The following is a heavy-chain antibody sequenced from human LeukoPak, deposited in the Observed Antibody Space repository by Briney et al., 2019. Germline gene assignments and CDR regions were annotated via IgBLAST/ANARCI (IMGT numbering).Heavy chain of an antibody. CDR1: GFTFSNAW. CDR3: TTGGGGNVFDH. CDR2: IKNKTEGGTT. J-gene: IGHJ4*02. V-gene: IGHV3-15*01. D-gene: IGHD3-16*01. Sequence: GGSLRLSCAASGFTFSNAWMSWVRQTSGKGLEWVGRIKNKTEGGTTDYGAPVKGRFTISRDDSKATLYLQMNSLKTEDTAVYFCTTGGGGNVFDHWGQGALVTVSS.